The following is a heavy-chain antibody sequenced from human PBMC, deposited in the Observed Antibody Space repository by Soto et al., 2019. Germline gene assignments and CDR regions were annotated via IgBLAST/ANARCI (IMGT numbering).Heavy chain of an antibody. V-gene: IGHV1-69*13. D-gene: IGHD3-22*01. J-gene: IGHJ5*02. CDR2: IIPIFGTA. CDR1: GGTFSSYA. Sequence: ASVKVSCKASGGTFSSYAISWVRQAPGXGLEWMGGIIPIFGTANYAQKFQGRVTITADESTSTAYMELSSLRSEDTAVYYCARLAYYDSSGYQRWFAPWGQGTLVTVS. CDR3: ARLAYYDSSGYQRWFAP.